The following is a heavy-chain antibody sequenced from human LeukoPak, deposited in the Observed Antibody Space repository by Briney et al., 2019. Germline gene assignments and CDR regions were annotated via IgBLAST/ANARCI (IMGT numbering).Heavy chain of an antibody. CDR3: ARDGRYCSGGSCYRYFDY. J-gene: IGHJ4*02. V-gene: IGHV1-2*02. D-gene: IGHD2-15*01. Sequence: ASVKVSCKASGYTFTGYYMHWVRQAPGQGLEWMGWINPNSGGTNYAQKFQGGVTMTRDTSISTAYMELSRLRSDDTAVYYCARDGRYCSGGSCYRYFDYWGQGTLVTVSS. CDR2: INPNSGGT. CDR1: GYTFTGYY.